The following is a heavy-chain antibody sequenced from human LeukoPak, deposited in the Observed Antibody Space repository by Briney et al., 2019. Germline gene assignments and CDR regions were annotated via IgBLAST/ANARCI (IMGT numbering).Heavy chain of an antibody. D-gene: IGHD3-10*01. CDR3: ARVLSYFGSGSYPAY. CDR1: GFTFTSYW. CDR2: LCPDGRRT. V-gene: IGHV3-74*01. J-gene: IGHJ4*02. Sequence: GGSLRLSCAASGFTFTSYWMHWVRQVPGEGLVWIAHLCPDGRRTDYADSVKGRFTVSRDNTNHISYLQMNSLTADDTAVYYCARVLSYFGSGSYPAYWGQGTLVTVSS.